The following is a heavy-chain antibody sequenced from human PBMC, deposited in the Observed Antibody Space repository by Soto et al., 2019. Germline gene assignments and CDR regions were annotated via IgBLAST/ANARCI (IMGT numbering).Heavy chain of an antibody. D-gene: IGHD6-13*01. J-gene: IGHJ4*02. CDR2: IYYSGST. CDR3: ARHGYAGYMSSWFDY. CDR1: GGSICSYD. V-gene: IGHV4-59*08. Sequence: PSETLSLSCTVSGGSICSYDWSWIRQPPGKGLEWIGYIYYSGSTDYNPSLKTRVTISVDTSKNQFSLRLSSVTAADTAVYYCARHGYAGYMSSWFDYWGQGTLVTVSS.